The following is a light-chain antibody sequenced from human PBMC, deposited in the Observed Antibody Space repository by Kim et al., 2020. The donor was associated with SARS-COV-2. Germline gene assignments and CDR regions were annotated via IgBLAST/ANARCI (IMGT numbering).Light chain of an antibody. CDR3: QTWDTGSWV. Sequence: ASVKLTCTLSSGHSSYAIAWHQQHPEKSPRYLMKVNSDGSHSKGDGIPDRFSGSSSGAERYLTISSLQSEDEADYYCQTWDTGSWVFGGGTQLTVL. CDR1: SGHSSYA. CDR2: VNSDGSH. J-gene: IGLJ3*02. V-gene: IGLV4-69*01.